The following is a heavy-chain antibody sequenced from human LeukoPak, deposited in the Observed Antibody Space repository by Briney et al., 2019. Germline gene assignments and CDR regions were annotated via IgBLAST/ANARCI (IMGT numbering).Heavy chain of an antibody. CDR2: IKQDGSAE. Sequence: PGGSLRLSCAVSGFTISNYWMSWVRQAPGKGLEWVATIKQDGSAEFYVDSVKGRFTTSRDSAKNSLYLQMNSLRDDDTAVYYCARDLFDYWGQGTLVTVSS. V-gene: IGHV3-7*01. CDR3: ARDLFDY. CDR1: GFTISNYW. J-gene: IGHJ4*02.